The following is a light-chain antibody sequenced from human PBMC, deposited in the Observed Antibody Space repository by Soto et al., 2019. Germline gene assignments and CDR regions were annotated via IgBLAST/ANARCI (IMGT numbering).Light chain of an antibody. V-gene: IGLV2-14*01. J-gene: IGLJ2*01. CDR3: RSYTSTSTPVV. Sequence: QSALTQPASVSGSPGQSITISCTGTSSDVGGYNFVSWYQQHPGKAPKLMMYEVNKRPSGVSDRFSGSKSGNTASLTISGLQAEDEGDFYCRSYTSTSTPVVFGGGTQLTVL. CDR2: EVN. CDR1: SSDVGGYNF.